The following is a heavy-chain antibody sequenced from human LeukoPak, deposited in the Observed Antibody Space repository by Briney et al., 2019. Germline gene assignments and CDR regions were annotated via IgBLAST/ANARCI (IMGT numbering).Heavy chain of an antibody. V-gene: IGHV3-7*03. J-gene: IGHJ4*02. Sequence: GGSLRLSCVASGFTLGDSWMTWVRQAPEKGLEWVADVKLDGGEEYVDSVKGRFTISRDNAKNSVYLQMSSLTAEDAAVYYCVRHRHYHFDYWGQGTLVTVSS. CDR3: VRHRHYHFDY. CDR2: VKLDGGEE. CDR1: GFTLGDSW. D-gene: IGHD3-10*01.